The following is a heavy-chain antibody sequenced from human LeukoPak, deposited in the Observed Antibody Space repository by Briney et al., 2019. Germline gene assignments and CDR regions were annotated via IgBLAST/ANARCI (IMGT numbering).Heavy chain of an antibody. V-gene: IGHV1-69*13. CDR1: GGTFSSYA. J-gene: IGHJ4*02. CDR2: NIPIFGTA. Sequence: SVKVSCKASGGTFSSYAISWVRQAPGQGLEWMGGNIPIFGTANYAQKFQGRVTITADESTSTAYMELSSLRSEDTAVYYCASPSEGSIGYYDSSGYYRFDYWGQGTLVTVSS. D-gene: IGHD3-22*01. CDR3: ASPSEGSIGYYDSSGYYRFDY.